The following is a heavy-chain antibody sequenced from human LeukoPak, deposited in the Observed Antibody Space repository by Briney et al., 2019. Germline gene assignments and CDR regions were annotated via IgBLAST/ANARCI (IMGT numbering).Heavy chain of an antibody. D-gene: IGHD6-13*01. J-gene: IGHJ4*02. CDR1: GFTFSTYA. CDR2: ISADGGST. Sequence: PGGSLRLSCAASGFTFSTYAMSWVRQAPGKGLEWVSVISADGGSTYYTDSVKGRFTISRDNSKNTLYLQMNSLRPEATAIYHRASPDTPRAVSHSGAWYYFDYWGQGTLVTVSS. V-gene: IGHV3-23*01. CDR3: ASPDTPRAVSHSGAWYYFDY.